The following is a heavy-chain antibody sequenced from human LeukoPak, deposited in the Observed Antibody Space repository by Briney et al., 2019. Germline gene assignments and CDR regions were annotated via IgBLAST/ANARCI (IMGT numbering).Heavy chain of an antibody. V-gene: IGHV3-21*01. Sequence: GGSLRLSCAASGFTFSHYAMNWVRQAPGKGLEWVSSISGDSTDIYYADSVKGRFTISKDNAKNSLHLQINSLRAEDTAVYYCARRGYYDSSGYDYWGQGTLVTVSS. J-gene: IGHJ4*02. D-gene: IGHD3-22*01. CDR3: ARRGYYDSSGYDY. CDR2: ISGDSTDI. CDR1: GFTFSHYA.